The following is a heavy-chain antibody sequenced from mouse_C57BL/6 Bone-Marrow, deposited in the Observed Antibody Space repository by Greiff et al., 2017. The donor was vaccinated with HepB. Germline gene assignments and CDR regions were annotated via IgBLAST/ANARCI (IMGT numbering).Heavy chain of an antibody. Sequence: EVMLVESGAELVRPGASVKLSCTASGFNIKDDYMHWVKQRPEQGLEWIGWIDPENGDTEYASKFQGKATITADTSSNTAYLQLSSLTSEDSAVYCCTTGGGYAMEYWGQGTAVTVSA. CDR1: GFNIKDDY. D-gene: IGHD1-1*02. CDR3: TTGGGYAMEY. V-gene: IGHV14-4*01. CDR2: IDPENGDT. J-gene: IGHJ4*01.